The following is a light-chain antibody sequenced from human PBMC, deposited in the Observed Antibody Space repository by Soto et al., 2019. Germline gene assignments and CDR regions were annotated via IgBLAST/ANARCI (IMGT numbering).Light chain of an antibody. CDR3: QQSYSTPRT. CDR2: AAS. V-gene: IGKV1-39*01. CDR1: QSISSY. J-gene: IGKJ2*01. Sequence: DIQMTQSPSSRSASVGDRVTITCRASQSISSYLNWYQQKPGKAPKLLIYAASSLQSGVPSRFRSSGSRTDFTLTISSLQPEDFATYYGQQSYSTPRTFGQGTKLEIK.